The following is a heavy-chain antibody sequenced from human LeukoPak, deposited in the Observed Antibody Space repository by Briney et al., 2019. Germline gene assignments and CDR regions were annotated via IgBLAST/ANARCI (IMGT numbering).Heavy chain of an antibody. CDR1: GGSFSGYY. V-gene: IGHV4-34*01. CDR2: INHSGST. CDR3: ARSYDFWSGYYY. Sequence: SETLSLTCAVYGGSFSGYYWSWIRQPPGKGLEWIGEINHSGSTNYNPSLKSRVTISVDTSKNQFSLKLSSVTAADTAVYYCARSYDFWSGYYYWGQGTLVTVSS. J-gene: IGHJ4*02. D-gene: IGHD3-3*01.